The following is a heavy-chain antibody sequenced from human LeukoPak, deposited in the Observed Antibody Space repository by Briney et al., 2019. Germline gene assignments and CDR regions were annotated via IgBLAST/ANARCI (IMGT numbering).Heavy chain of an antibody. CDR3: AKEVAPRAFDY. J-gene: IGHJ4*02. CDR1: GFTFSSYG. CDR2: ISYDGGNK. V-gene: IGHV3-30*18. Sequence: GGSLRLSCAASGFTFSSYGMHWVRQAPGKGLEWVAVISYDGGNKYYADSVKGRFTISRDNSKNTLYLQMNSLRAEDTAVYYCAKEVAPRAFDYWGQGTLVTVSS. D-gene: IGHD2-15*01.